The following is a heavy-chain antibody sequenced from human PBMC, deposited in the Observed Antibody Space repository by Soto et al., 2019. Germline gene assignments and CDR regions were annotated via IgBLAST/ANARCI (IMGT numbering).Heavy chain of an antibody. J-gene: IGHJ6*03. D-gene: IGHD3-16*01. V-gene: IGHV3-23*01. CDR3: AKFRGPSYSYYYMDV. CDR2: ISGSGRTT. CDR1: GFTFGTYA. Sequence: EVQLLESGGGLVQPGGSLRLFCAASGFTFGTYAMKWLRQAPGRGLECVSFISGSGRTTYYADSVKGRFTVSRDNSKNTMYLQMNSLRAEDTALYYCAKFRGPSYSYYYMDVWGKGTTVTVSS.